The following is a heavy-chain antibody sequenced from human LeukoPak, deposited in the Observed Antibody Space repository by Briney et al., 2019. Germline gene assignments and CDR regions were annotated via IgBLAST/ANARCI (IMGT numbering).Heavy chain of an antibody. CDR1: GYTFTSFG. D-gene: IGHD3-10*01. CDR3: ARVSYTMVRGKGFDY. CDR2: ISAYNGNT. V-gene: IGHV1-18*01. Sequence: ASVKVSCKASGYTFTSFGISWVRQAPGQGLEWMGWISAYNGNTNYALKFQGRVTITRDTSTSTAYMELRSLRSDDTAVYYCARVSYTMVRGKGFDYWGQGTLVTVSS. J-gene: IGHJ4*02.